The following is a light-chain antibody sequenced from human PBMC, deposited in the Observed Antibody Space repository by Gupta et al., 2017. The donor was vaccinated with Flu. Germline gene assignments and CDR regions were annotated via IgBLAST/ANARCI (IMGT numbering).Light chain of an antibody. CDR1: SSDIGNNY. Sequence: QSVLTQPPSVSAAPGQKVTISCSGSSSDIGNNYVSWYQQLPGTAPKLLIYEINKRPSGIPDRFSGSKSGTSATLGINGLQTGDEANYYCGTWDSSLSAVVFGGGTKLTVL. J-gene: IGLJ2*01. CDR2: EIN. CDR3: GTWDSSLSAVV. V-gene: IGLV1-51*02.